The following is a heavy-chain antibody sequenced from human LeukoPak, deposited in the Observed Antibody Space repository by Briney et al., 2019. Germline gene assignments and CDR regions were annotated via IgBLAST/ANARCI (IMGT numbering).Heavy chain of an antibody. Sequence: ASVRVSCKTSGYTFTNYDINWVRQATGQGLEWMGWMNPNSGNTGYAQKFQGRVTMTRNTSISTAYMELSSLRSEDTAVYYCARPHCSSTDCHPPEWFDPWGQGTLVTVSS. D-gene: IGHD2-2*01. CDR2: MNPNSGNT. CDR1: GYTFTNYD. J-gene: IGHJ5*02. V-gene: IGHV1-8*01. CDR3: ARPHCSSTDCHPPEWFDP.